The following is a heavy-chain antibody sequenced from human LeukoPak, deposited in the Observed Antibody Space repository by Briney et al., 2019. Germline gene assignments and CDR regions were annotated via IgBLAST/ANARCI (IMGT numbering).Heavy chain of an antibody. Sequence: SETLSLTCTVSGYSISSGYYWGWIRQPPGKGLEWIGSMYHSGSPYYNPSLKSRVTISVDTSKNQFSLKLSSVTAADTAVYYCARVPTVTFFDYWGQGTLVTVSS. CDR2: MYHSGSP. D-gene: IGHD4-17*01. J-gene: IGHJ4*02. CDR3: ARVPTVTFFDY. CDR1: GYSISSGYY. V-gene: IGHV4-38-2*02.